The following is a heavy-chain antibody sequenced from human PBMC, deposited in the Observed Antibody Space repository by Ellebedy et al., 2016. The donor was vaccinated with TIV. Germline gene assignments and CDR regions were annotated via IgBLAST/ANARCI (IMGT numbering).Heavy chain of an antibody. CDR2: INHRGST. Sequence: SQTLSLTCAASGFTFTSYAMNCVRRSPEKRVEWIGEINHRGSTKYSPSPTGRVTISVDTSKSQFSLTLNSVTAADTAVYYCAKSWRCGRGDCTTWASWGQGSLVTVSS. V-gene: IGHV4-34*08. CDR3: AKSWRCGRGDCTTWAS. D-gene: IGHD2-21*02. J-gene: IGHJ5*02. CDR1: GFTFTSYA.